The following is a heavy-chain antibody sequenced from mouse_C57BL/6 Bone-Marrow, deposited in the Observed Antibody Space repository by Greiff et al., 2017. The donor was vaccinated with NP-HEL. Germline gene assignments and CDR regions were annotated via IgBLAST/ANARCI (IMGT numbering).Heavy chain of an antibody. CDR1: GYTFTSYG. J-gene: IGHJ1*03. Sequence: VQLQESGAELARPGASVKLSCKASGYTFTSYGISWVKQRPGQGLEWIGEIYPRSGNTYYNEKFKGKATLTADKSSSPAYMELRSLTSEDSAVYFCARGDYYGSSYWYFDVWGTGTTVTVSS. CDR2: IYPRSGNT. CDR3: ARGDYYGSSYWYFDV. D-gene: IGHD1-1*01. V-gene: IGHV1-81*01.